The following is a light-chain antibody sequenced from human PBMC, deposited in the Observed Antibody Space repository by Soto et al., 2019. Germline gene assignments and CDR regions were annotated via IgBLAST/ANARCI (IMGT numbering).Light chain of an antibody. J-gene: IGKJ3*01. Sequence: EIVLTQYPATLSLSPGERATLSCRASQSISFYLAWYQQKPGQAPRLLIYDASKRATGIPARFSGSGSGTDFTLTIHNLEPEDFAVYYCQQRRNWGDGFGPGTKVDVK. CDR3: QQRRNWGDG. CDR1: QSISFY. V-gene: IGKV3-11*01. CDR2: DAS.